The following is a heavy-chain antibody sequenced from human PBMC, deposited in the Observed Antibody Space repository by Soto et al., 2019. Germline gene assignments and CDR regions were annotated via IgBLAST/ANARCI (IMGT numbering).Heavy chain of an antibody. J-gene: IGHJ4*02. V-gene: IGHV1-18*01. D-gene: IGHD3-22*01. CDR3: ARDAPITYYYDSSGYWIFDY. Sequence: ASVKVSCKASGYTFTSYGISWVRQAPGQGLEWMGWISAYNGNTNYAQKLQGRVTMTTDTSTSTAYMELRSLRSDDTAVYYCARDAPITYYYDSSGYWIFDYWGQGTLVTVS. CDR1: GYTFTSYG. CDR2: ISAYNGNT.